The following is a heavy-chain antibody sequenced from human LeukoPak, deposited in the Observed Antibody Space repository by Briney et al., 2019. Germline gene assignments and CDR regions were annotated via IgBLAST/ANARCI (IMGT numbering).Heavy chain of an antibody. J-gene: IGHJ6*02. V-gene: IGHV1-8*02. CDR3: ARGSRHYDFWSGYYKPYYYYGMDV. CDR1: GGTFNNFA. CDR2: MNPNSGNT. D-gene: IGHD3-3*01. Sequence: ASVKVSCKASGGTFNNFAISWVRQATGQGLEWMGWMNPNSGNTGYAQKFQGRVTMTRNTSISTAYMELSSLRSEDTAVYYCARGSRHYDFWSGYYKPYYYYGMDVWGQGTTVTVSS.